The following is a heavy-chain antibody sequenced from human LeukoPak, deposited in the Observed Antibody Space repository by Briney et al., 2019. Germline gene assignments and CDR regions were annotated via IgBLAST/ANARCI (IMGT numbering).Heavy chain of an antibody. CDR2: INPNSGGT. Sequence: GASVKVSCKASGYTFTGYYMHWVRQAPGQGLEWMGWINPNSGGTNYAQKFQGRVTMTRDTSISTAYMELSRLRSDDTAVYYCARGTYYDFWSGYYYGRGYYYYYYMDVWGKGTTVTVSS. V-gene: IGHV1-2*02. CDR1: GYTFTGYY. CDR3: ARGTYYDFWSGYYYGRGYYYYYYMDV. D-gene: IGHD3-3*01. J-gene: IGHJ6*03.